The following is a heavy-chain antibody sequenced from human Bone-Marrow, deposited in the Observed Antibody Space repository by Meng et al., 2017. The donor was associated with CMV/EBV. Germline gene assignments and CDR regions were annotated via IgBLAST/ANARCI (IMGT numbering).Heavy chain of an antibody. CDR1: RFTFSSYA. D-gene: IGHD1-26*01. Sequence: GESLKISCAASRFTFSSYAMSWVRQAPGKGLEWVSLISANGVSTYYADSVEGRFTISRDNSKNTLYQQMNSLRAEDTTVYYCAKVIELPAVFAFDIWGQGTMVTVSS. CDR3: AKVIELPAVFAFDI. CDR2: ISANGVST. V-gene: IGHV3-23*01. J-gene: IGHJ3*02.